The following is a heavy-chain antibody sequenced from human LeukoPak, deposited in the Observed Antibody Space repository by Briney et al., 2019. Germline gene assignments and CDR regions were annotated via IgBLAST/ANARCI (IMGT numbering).Heavy chain of an antibody. Sequence: GGSLRLSCAASGFTFSSYEMNWVRQAPGKGLEWISSITSTSSYKFYADSVKGRFTISRDNAQNSLYLQMNSLRAEDTAVYYCAELGITMIGGVWGKGTTVTISS. CDR3: AELGITMIGGV. D-gene: IGHD3-10*02. J-gene: IGHJ6*04. V-gene: IGHV3-21*01. CDR1: GFTFSSYE. CDR2: ITSTSSYK.